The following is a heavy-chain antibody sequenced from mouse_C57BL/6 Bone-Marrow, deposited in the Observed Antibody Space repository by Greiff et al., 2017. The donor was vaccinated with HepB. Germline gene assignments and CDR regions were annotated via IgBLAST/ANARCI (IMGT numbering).Heavy chain of an antibody. CDR1: GYSFTGYY. Sequence: EVQLQESGPELVKPGASVKISCKASGYSFTGYYMNWVKQSPEKSLEWIGEINPSTGGTTYNQKFKAKATLTVDKSSSTAYMQLKSLTSEDSAVYYCAIDSSAGFAYWGQGTLVTVSA. V-gene: IGHV1-42*01. CDR2: INPSTGGT. J-gene: IGHJ3*01. CDR3: AIDSSAGFAY. D-gene: IGHD3-2*02.